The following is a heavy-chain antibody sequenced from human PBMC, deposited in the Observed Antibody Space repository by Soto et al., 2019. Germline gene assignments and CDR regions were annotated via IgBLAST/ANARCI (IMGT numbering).Heavy chain of an antibody. D-gene: IGHD2-8*01. V-gene: IGHV4-59*01. J-gene: IGHJ4*02. CDR1: GGSISNFY. Sequence: SETVSLTCTVSGGSISNFYWSWIRQPPGKGLEWIGYISYSGNTNYNPSLKSRVSISVDTSKNQLSLNLTSVTAADTAVYYCARAPMVLSRSYFDSWGQGTPVTVSS. CDR2: ISYSGNT. CDR3: ARAPMVLSRSYFDS.